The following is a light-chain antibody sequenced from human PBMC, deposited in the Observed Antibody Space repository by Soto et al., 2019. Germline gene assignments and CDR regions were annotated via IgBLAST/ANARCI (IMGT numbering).Light chain of an antibody. J-gene: IGLJ2*01. CDR1: RSDVGGYNY. CDR2: EVS. Sequence: QSALTQPPSASGSPGQSVTISCTGTRSDVGGYNYVSWYQQHPAKAPKLIIYEVSKRPSGVPDRFSGSKSGNTASLTVSGLQAEEEADYYCNSYAGRSTLIFGGGTKLTVL. V-gene: IGLV2-8*01. CDR3: NSYAGRSTLI.